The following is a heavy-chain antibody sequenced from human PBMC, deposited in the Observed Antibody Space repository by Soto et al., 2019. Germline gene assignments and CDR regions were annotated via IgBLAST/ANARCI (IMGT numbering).Heavy chain of an antibody. V-gene: IGHV3-7*01. J-gene: IGHJ6*04. D-gene: IGHD1-1*01. CDR3: ARDRGGRSGKDV. CDR2: IKEDGREK. CDR1: GFTFRSYW. Sequence: EVQLVESGGGLVQPGGSLRLSCAASGFTFRSYWMFWVRQAPGKGLEWVANIKEDGREKYYVDSVKGRFTISRDNAKNSLYREMNSLRAEDTAVYYCARDRGGRSGKDVWGKGTTVTVSS.